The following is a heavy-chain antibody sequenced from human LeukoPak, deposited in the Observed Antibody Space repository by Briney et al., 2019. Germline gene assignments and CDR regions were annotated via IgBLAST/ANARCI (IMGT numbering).Heavy chain of an antibody. J-gene: IGHJ6*03. CDR3: ARLHWESGGIYFYYYMDV. CDR1: GYTFTSYD. CDR2: MNPNNGNA. Sequence: ASVKVSCKASGYTFTSYDINWVRQAPGQGLEWMASMNPNNGNAAYARKFQGRVTMTRDTSIGTAYLELSALRSEDTAVYYCARLHWESGGIYFYYYMDVWGKGSTVTVSS. D-gene: IGHD3-16*01. V-gene: IGHV1-8*01.